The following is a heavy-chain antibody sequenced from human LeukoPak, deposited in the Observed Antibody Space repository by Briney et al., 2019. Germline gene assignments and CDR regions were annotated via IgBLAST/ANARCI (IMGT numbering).Heavy chain of an antibody. D-gene: IGHD6-13*01. CDR2: IYTSGST. V-gene: IGHV4-4*07. CDR3: ARGGADSYSSPLEYYYYYYGMDV. Sequence: SETLSLTCTVSGGSISSYYWSWIRQPAGKGLEWIGRIYTSGSTNYNPSLKSRVTMSVDTSKNQFSLKLSSVTAADTAVYYCARGGADSYSSPLEYYYYYYGMDVWGQGTTVTVSS. CDR1: GGSISSYY. J-gene: IGHJ6*02.